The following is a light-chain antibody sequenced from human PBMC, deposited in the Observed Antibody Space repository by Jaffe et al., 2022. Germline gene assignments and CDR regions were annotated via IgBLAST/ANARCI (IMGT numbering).Light chain of an antibody. CDR1: FSNIGNND. CDR2: ENN. Sequence: QSVLTQPPSVSAAPGQKVTISCSGSFSNIGNNDVSWFQQLPGTAPKLLIYENNKRPSGIPDRFSGSKSGTSATLGVSGLQTGDEADYHCVTWDKSLSVVVFGGGTKLTVL. V-gene: IGLV1-51*02. CDR3: VTWDKSLSVVV. J-gene: IGLJ3*02.